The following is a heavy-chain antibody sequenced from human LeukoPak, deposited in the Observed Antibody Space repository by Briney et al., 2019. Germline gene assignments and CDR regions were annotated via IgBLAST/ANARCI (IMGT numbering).Heavy chain of an antibody. CDR3: ARVGLPITMVRGVMDWFDP. Sequence: SETLSLTCTVSGYSISSGYYWGWIRQPPGKGLEWIGNIFYSGSTYYSPSLRSRVTISLDTSRNQFSLKLNSVTAADTAVYYCARVGLPITMVRGVMDWFDPWGQGTLVTVSS. J-gene: IGHJ5*02. V-gene: IGHV4-38-2*02. CDR2: IFYSGST. CDR1: GYSISSGYY. D-gene: IGHD3-10*01.